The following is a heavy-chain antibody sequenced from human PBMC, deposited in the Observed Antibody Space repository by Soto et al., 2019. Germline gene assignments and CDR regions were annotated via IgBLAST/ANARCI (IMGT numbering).Heavy chain of an antibody. D-gene: IGHD2-21*02. CDR3: AKNCGGDCYTNFDY. CDR1: GFTFSSSA. J-gene: IGHJ4*02. CDR2: LSGSGGTT. Sequence: DVQLLESGGGLVQPGGSLRLSCAASGFTFSSSAMSWVRQAPGKGLEWVSGLSGSGGTTYYADSVKGRFTISRDNSKNTLYLQMNSLRAEDTALYYCAKNCGGDCYTNFDYWGQGTLVTVSS. V-gene: IGHV3-23*01.